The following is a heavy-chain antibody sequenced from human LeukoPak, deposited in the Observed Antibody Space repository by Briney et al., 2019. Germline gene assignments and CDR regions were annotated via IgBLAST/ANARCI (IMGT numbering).Heavy chain of an antibody. D-gene: IGHD3-22*01. J-gene: IGHJ6*02. CDR3: AKDLSSAITSALVLDV. CDR2: ITWNRDNI. CDR1: GFTFDDYA. V-gene: IGHV3-9*01. Sequence: GRSLRLSCAASGFTFDDYAMHWVRQAPGKGLEWVSGITWNRDNIGYGDSVKGRFTISRNNVKNVLYLQMTSLRPEDTALYYCAKDLSSAITSALVLDVWGQGTTVIVSS.